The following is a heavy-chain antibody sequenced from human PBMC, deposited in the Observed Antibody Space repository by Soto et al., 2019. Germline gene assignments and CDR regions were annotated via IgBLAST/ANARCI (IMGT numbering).Heavy chain of an antibody. V-gene: IGHV4-59*08. CDR3: ARLNGYCISTNCHGYYGMDV. Sequence: SDTLPLTCTVSAGSISTYYWSWIRQPPRKGLEWIEYIYYSGSTNYNPSLKRRATISVATSKNQFSLKLTSVTAADTAVYYCARLNGYCISTNCHGYYGMDVWGQGTTAT. CDR2: IYYSGST. J-gene: IGHJ6*02. CDR1: AGSISTYY. D-gene: IGHD2-2*03.